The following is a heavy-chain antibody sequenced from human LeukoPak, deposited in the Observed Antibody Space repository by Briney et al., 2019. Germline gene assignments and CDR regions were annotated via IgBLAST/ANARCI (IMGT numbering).Heavy chain of an antibody. CDR1: GFTVSSNY. D-gene: IGHD3-9*01. CDR3: AKTSRYFEHADY. Sequence: GGSLRLSCAASGFTVSSNYMSWVRQAPGKGLEWVSVIYSGGSTYYADSVKGRFTISRDNSKNTLYLQMNSLRAEDTAVYYCAKTSRYFEHADYWGQGTLVTVSS. J-gene: IGHJ4*02. V-gene: IGHV3-53*01. CDR2: IYSGGST.